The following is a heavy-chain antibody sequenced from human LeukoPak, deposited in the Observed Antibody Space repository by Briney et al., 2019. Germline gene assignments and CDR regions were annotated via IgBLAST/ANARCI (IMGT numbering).Heavy chain of an antibody. CDR3: ARFSSGCSTSSCYLTY. V-gene: IGHV4-59*11. Sequence: PSETLSLTCSVSGGSLSSHYWSWIRQPPGKGLDLIGHIHDTGSTFYNPSLRGRVTISLDTSNNQFSLKLTSMTAADTAVYYCARFSSGCSTSSCYLTYWGQGTLVTVS. CDR1: GGSLSSHY. J-gene: IGHJ4*02. CDR2: IHDTGST. D-gene: IGHD2-2*01.